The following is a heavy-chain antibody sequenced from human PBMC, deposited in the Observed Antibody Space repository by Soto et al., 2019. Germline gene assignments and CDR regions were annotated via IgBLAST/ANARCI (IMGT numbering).Heavy chain of an antibody. CDR1: GGSISSTNYC. Sequence: PSETLSLTCTVSGGSISSTNYCWGWIRQPPGKGLEWIGSIYYSGSAYSNPSLKSRATTSVDTPKNQFSLELSSVTAADTAVYYCARRQWNGYYFDYWGQGTLVTVSS. CDR3: ARRQWNGYYFDY. D-gene: IGHD1-1*01. CDR2: IYYSGSA. V-gene: IGHV4-39*01. J-gene: IGHJ4*02.